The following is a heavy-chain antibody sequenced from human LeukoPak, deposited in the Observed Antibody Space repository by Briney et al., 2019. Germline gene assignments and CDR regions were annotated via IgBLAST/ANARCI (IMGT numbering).Heavy chain of an antibody. CDR3: ARVRMGQRREYYMDV. J-gene: IGHJ6*03. D-gene: IGHD1/OR15-1a*01. Sequence: SETLSLTCTVSGGSISSYYWSWIRQPAGKGLEWIGRTYTSGSTNYNPSLKSRVTMSVDTSKNQFSLKLSSVTAADTAVYYCARVRMGQRREYYMDVWGKGTTVTVSS. V-gene: IGHV4-4*07. CDR1: GGSISSYY. CDR2: TYTSGST.